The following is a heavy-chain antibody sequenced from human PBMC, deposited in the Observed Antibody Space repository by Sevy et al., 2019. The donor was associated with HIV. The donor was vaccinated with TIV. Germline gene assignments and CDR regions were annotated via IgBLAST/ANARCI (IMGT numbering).Heavy chain of an antibody. CDR3: ASNPLKDAFDI. V-gene: IGHV4-31*03. CDR1: GGSISSGGYY. CDR2: IYYSGST. Sequence: SETLSLTCTVSGGSISSGGYYWSWIRQHPGKGLEWIGYIYYSGSTYYNPSLKSRVTISVDTSKNQFSLKLSSVTTADTAVYYCASNPLKDAFDIWGQGTMVTVSS. J-gene: IGHJ3*02.